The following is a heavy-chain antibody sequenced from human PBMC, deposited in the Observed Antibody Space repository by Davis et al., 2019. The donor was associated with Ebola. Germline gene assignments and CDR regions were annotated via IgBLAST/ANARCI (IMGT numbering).Heavy chain of an antibody. V-gene: IGHV1-3*01. CDR1: GYTLSYYA. Sequence: ASVKVSCKAYGYTLSYYAMHWVRQAPGQRLEWMGWVNAGNGNTKYSQKFQGRVTITRDTSASTAYMELSSLRSEDTAVYYCARDGGSYFPWFDPWGQGTLVTVSS. D-gene: IGHD1-26*01. CDR2: VNAGNGNT. CDR3: ARDGGSYFPWFDP. J-gene: IGHJ5*02.